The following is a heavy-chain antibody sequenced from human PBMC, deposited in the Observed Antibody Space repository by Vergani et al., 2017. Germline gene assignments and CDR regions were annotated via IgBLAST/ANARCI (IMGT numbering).Heavy chain of an antibody. CDR1: GFTFSSYA. D-gene: IGHD6-13*01. CDR2: ISGSGGST. CDR3: AKAGTIAAAAPSDY. J-gene: IGHJ4*02. Sequence: EVQLVESGGGLVQPGGSLRLSCAASGFTFSSYAMSWVRQAPGKGLEWVSAISGSGGSTYYADSVKGRFTSSRDNSKTTLYLQMNSRRAEDTAVYYCAKAGTIAAAAPSDYWGQGTLVTVSS. V-gene: IGHV3-23*04.